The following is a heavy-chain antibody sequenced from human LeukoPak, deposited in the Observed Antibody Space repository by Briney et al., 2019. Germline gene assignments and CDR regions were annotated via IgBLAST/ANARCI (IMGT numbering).Heavy chain of an antibody. CDR2: IWYDGSNK. CDR3: AKGGWLDD. J-gene: IGHJ4*02. CDR1: GFTFSSYG. D-gene: IGHD6-19*01. Sequence: GRSLRLPCAASGFTFSSYGMHWVRQAPGKGLEWVAVIWYDGSNKYYADSVKGRFTISRDNSKNTLYLQMNSLRAEDTAVYHCAKGGWLDDLGQGALVTVSS. V-gene: IGHV3-33*06.